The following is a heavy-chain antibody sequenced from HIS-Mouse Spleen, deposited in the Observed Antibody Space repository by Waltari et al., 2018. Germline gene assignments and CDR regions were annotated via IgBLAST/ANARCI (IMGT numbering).Heavy chain of an antibody. CDR2: SGGWGVSN. CDR1: GFTFSSYA. CDR3: AKAPRYCSCGSCYYFDY. D-gene: IGHD2-15*01. J-gene: IGHJ4*02. V-gene: IGHV3-23*01. Sequence: EVQLLESGGGLVQPGGSLRLSCAASGFTFSSYAMSWVRQAPGKGVEWVSASGGWGVSNYYADSGKRRFTISRDNSKNTLYLQMNSLRAEDTAVYYCAKAPRYCSCGSCYYFDYWGQGTLVTVSS.